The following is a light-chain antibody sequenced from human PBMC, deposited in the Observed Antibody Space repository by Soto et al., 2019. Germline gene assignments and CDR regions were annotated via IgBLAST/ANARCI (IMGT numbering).Light chain of an antibody. J-gene: IGKJ1*01. CDR1: QSVVYSDGIAY. V-gene: IGKV2-30*01. CDR3: MQGTHWPPT. Sequence: DVVMTQSPLSLPVTLGQSASISCRSSQSVVYSDGIAYLSWFQQRPGQSPRRLIYKASNRDSGVXDTXSGSGSGTDFTLTISRVEAEDVGVYYCMQGTHWPPTFGRGTKVEIK. CDR2: KAS.